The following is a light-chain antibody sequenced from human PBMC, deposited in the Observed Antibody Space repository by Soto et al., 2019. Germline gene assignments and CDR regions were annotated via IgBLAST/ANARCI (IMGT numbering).Light chain of an antibody. J-gene: IGKJ2*01. Sequence: EIVLTQSPGTLSLSPGERATLSCRASQSISSSYLAWHQQKPGQAPRVLIYGASSRATGIPDRFSGSGSGIDFTLTISRLEPEDFVVYFCQQYGNPPPNAFGQGTKVEI. V-gene: IGKV3-20*01. CDR3: QQYGNPPPNA. CDR2: GAS. CDR1: QSISSSY.